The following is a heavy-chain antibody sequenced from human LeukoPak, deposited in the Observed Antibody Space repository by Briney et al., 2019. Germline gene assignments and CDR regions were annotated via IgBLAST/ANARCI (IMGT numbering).Heavy chain of an antibody. V-gene: IGHV3-33*01. D-gene: IGHD3-16*02. CDR1: GFILSSYG. Sequence: GGSLRLSCGAAGFILSSYGMHWVRQAPGKGLEWVGVIGKDGSNKYYVDSVKGRFTISRDNTQKTMYLQMNSLRAEDTAVYYCASGPIDDYYYSYMDVWGKGTTVTVSS. CDR2: IGKDGSNK. J-gene: IGHJ6*03. CDR3: ASGPIDDYYYSYMDV.